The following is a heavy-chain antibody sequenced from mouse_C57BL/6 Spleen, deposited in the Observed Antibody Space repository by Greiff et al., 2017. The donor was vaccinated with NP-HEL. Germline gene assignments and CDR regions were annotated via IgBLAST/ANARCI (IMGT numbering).Heavy chain of an antibody. D-gene: IGHD2-4*01. CDR3: ASYDYGYAMDY. V-gene: IGHV1-76*01. J-gene: IGHJ4*01. CDR2: IYPGSGNT. Sequence: VQLQQSGAELVRPGASVKLSCKASGYTFTDYYINWVKQRPGQGLEWIARIYPGSGNTYYNEKFKGKATLTAEKSSSTAYMQLSSLTSEDSAVYFCASYDYGYAMDYWGQGTSVTVSS. CDR1: GYTFTDYY.